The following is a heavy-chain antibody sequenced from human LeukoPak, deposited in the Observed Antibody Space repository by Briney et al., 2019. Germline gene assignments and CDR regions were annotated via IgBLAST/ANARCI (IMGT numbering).Heavy chain of an antibody. J-gene: IGHJ4*02. CDR2: IKQDGRTT. V-gene: IGHV3-7*01. CDR1: GFTFTNSW. D-gene: IGHD1-26*01. Sequence: GGSLRLSWAASGFTFTNSWMAWVPQAPGKGREWVANIKQDGRTTHYAYSLKGRFTISRDNPKNSLYLQMNNLRADGTAVYYCTRDTDGSPDYWGQGILVPVAS. CDR3: TRDTDGSPDY.